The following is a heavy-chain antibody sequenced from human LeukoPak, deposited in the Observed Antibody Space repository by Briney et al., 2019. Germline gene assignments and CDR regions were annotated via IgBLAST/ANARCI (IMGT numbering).Heavy chain of an antibody. V-gene: IGHV3-66*01. CDR3: ARVGSYYDSSGPKGLVADY. D-gene: IGHD3-22*01. Sequence: GGSLRLSCAASGFTVSSNYMSWVRQAPGKGLEWVSVMYSGGSTYYADSVKGRFTISRDNSENTLHLQMNSLRAEDTAVYYCARVGSYYDSSGPKGLVADYWGQGTRVTVSS. CDR2: MYSGGST. CDR1: GFTVSSNY. J-gene: IGHJ4*02.